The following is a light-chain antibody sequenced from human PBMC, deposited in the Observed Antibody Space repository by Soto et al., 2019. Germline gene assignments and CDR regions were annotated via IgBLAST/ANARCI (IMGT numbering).Light chain of an antibody. CDR1: QSISGNY. CDR2: GAS. J-gene: IGKJ5*01. CDR3: QQRSNWPSIT. Sequence: EIVLTQSPGTLSLSPGERATLSCRASQSISGNYLAWYQQKPCQAPRLLIYGASNRATGIPERFSGSGSGTDFTLTISSLEAEDSAVYYCQQRSNWPSITFGQGTRLEIK. V-gene: IGKV3D-20*02.